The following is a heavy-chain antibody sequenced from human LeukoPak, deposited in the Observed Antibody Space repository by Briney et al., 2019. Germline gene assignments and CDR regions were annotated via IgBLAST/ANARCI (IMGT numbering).Heavy chain of an antibody. J-gene: IGHJ4*02. D-gene: IGHD6-13*01. V-gene: IGHV3-48*01. CDR2: ISSSSSTI. CDR3: ATANSIAAAGKGDY. Sequence: GGSLRLSCAASGFTFSSYSMNWVRQAPGKGLEWVSYISSSSSTIYYADSVKGRFTISRDNAKNSLYLQMNSLRAGDTAVYYCATANSIAAAGKGDYWGQGTLVTVSS. CDR1: GFTFSSYS.